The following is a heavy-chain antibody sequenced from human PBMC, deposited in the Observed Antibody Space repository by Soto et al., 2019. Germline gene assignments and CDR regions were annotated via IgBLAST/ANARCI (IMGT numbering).Heavy chain of an antibody. V-gene: IGHV1-2*04. Sequence: SVKVSCKASGYTFTGYYMHWVRQAPGQGLEWMGWINPNSGGTNYAQKFQGWVTMTRDTSISTAYMELSRLRSDDTAVYYCARTVAENSYGMDVWGQGTTVTISS. CDR1: GYTFTGYY. CDR2: INPNSGGT. J-gene: IGHJ6*02. CDR3: ARTVAENSYGMDV. D-gene: IGHD6-19*01.